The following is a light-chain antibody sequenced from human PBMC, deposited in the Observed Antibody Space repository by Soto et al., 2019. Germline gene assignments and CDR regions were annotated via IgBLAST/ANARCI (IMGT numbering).Light chain of an antibody. CDR3: QQRNNWPS. CDR1: QSVTSY. J-gene: IGKJ5*01. V-gene: IGKV3-11*01. Sequence: EIVLTQSPATLALSPGERATLSCIASQSVTSYLAWYQHKPGQAPRLLIYDASNRATGIPARFSGSGSGTDFTLTISSLEPEDFAVYYCQQRNNWPSFGQGTRLEIK. CDR2: DAS.